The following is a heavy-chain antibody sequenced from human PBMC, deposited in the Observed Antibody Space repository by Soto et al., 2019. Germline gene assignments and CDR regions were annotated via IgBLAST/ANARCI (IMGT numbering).Heavy chain of an antibody. CDR1: GGSIDSYY. D-gene: IGHD5-18*01. Sequence: SETLSLTCTVSGGSIDSYYWSWIRQRPGRGLEWIGYIYHSGSTDYNPSLNSRVTISVATSKKQFSLNLTSVTAADTAVYYCATNVDTATGYDNGGQGALVAVSS. V-gene: IGHV4-59*01. CDR3: ATNVDTATGYDN. J-gene: IGHJ4*02. CDR2: IYHSGST.